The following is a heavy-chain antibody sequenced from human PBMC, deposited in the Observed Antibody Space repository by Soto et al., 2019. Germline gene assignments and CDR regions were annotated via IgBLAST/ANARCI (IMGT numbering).Heavy chain of an antibody. CDR2: TYYSGST. J-gene: IGHJ6*02. CDR1: GGSISSYY. V-gene: IGHV4-59*01. CDR3: ARVTYYYDSSGYYYPDDYYYGMEV. Sequence: SETLSLTCTVSGGSISSYYWSWIRQPPGKGLEWIGYTYYSGSTNYNPSLKSRVTISVDTSKNQFSLKLSSVTAADTAVYYCARVTYYYDSSGYYYPDDYYYGMEVWGQGPTVTVSS. D-gene: IGHD3-22*01.